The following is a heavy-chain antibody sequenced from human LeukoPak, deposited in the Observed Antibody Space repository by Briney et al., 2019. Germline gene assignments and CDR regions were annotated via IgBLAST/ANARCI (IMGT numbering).Heavy chain of an antibody. CDR2: IYTSGST. D-gene: IGHD2-15*01. J-gene: IGHJ5*02. CDR1: GGSISSGSYY. V-gene: IGHV4-61*02. CDR3: ARGPYCSGGTCFCLGEFDP. Sequence: SETLSLTCTVSGGSISSGSYYWSWIRQPAGKGLEWIGRIYTSGSTNYNPSLKSRVTISVDTSKNQFSLKLSSVTAADTAVYYCARGPYCSGGTCFCLGEFDPWGQGTLVTVSS.